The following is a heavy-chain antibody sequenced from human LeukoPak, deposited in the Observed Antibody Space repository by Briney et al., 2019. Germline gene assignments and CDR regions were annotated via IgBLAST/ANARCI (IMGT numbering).Heavy chain of an antibody. CDR3: ARMRSYYDLWSGYYDHYYYMDV. CDR2: IYYSGST. J-gene: IGHJ6*03. CDR1: GGSISSYY. D-gene: IGHD3-3*01. V-gene: IGHV4-59*01. Sequence: NPSETLSPTCTVSGGSISSYYWSWIRQPPGKGLEWIGYIYYSGSTNYNPSLKSRVTISVDTSKNQFSLKLSSVTAADTAVYYCARMRSYYDLWSGYYDHYYYMDVWGKGTTVTVSS.